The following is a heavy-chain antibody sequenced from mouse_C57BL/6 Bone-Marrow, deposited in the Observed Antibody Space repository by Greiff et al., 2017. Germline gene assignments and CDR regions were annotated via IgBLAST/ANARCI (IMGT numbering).Heavy chain of an antibody. Sequence: VQLQQSGAELARPGASVKLSCKASGYTFTSYGISWVKQRTGQGLEWIGEIYPRSGNTYYNEKFKGKATLTADKSSSTAYMELRSLTSEDSAVYFWARWDYSNYLYAMDYWGQGTSVTVSS. D-gene: IGHD2-5*01. CDR3: ARWDYSNYLYAMDY. CDR2: IYPRSGNT. V-gene: IGHV1-81*01. J-gene: IGHJ4*01. CDR1: GYTFTSYG.